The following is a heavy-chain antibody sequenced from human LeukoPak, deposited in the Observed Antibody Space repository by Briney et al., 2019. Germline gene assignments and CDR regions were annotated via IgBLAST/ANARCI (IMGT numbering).Heavy chain of an antibody. J-gene: IGHJ6*02. CDR2: ISSSSSTI. CDR3: ARASLRTHYGMDV. D-gene: IGHD1-14*01. V-gene: IGHV3-11*04. Sequence: GGSLRLSCAASGFTFNDYYMSWMRQAPGKGLEWVSYISSSSSTIYYADSVKGRFTISRDNAKNSLYLQMNSLRAEDTAVYYCARASLRTHYGMDVWGQGTTVTVSS. CDR1: GFTFNDYY.